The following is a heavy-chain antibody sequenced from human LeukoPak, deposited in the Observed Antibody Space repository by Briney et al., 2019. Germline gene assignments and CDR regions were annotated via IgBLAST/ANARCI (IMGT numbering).Heavy chain of an antibody. CDR1: GFTISSYW. CDR2: INSDGSST. Sequence: GGSLRLSCAASGFTISSYWMHRVRQAPGKGLVWVSRINSDGSSTIYADSVKGRFTISRDNAKNTLYLQMNSLRAEDTAVYYCARYYGSGSYAVDYWGQGTLVTVSS. D-gene: IGHD3-10*01. V-gene: IGHV3-74*01. CDR3: ARYYGSGSYAVDY. J-gene: IGHJ4*02.